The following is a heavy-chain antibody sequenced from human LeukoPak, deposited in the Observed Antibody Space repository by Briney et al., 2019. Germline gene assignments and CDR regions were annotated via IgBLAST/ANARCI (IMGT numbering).Heavy chain of an antibody. J-gene: IGHJ6*02. CDR1: GFTFSSYG. V-gene: IGHV3-30*03. Sequence: PGGSLRLSCAASGFTFSSYGMHWVRQAPGKGLEWVAVISYDGSNKYYADSVKGRFTISRDNSKNTLYLQMNSLRAEDTAVYYCARDRTFGELPPRTDGMDVWGQGTTVTVSS. CDR3: ARDRTFGELPPRTDGMDV. D-gene: IGHD3-10*01. CDR2: ISYDGSNK.